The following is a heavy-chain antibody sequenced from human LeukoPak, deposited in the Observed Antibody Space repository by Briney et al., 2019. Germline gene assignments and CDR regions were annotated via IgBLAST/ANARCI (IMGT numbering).Heavy chain of an antibody. CDR2: ISYDGSNK. V-gene: IGHV3-30*04. CDR3: ARGPYYDFWSGYYRPLYYYYGMDV. Sequence: GGSLRLSCAASGFTFSSYAMHWVRQAPGKGLEWVAVISYDGSNKYYADSVKGRFTISRDNSKNTLYLQMNSLRAEDTAVYYCARGPYYDFWSGYYRPLYYYYGMDVWGQGTTVTVSS. D-gene: IGHD3-3*01. J-gene: IGHJ6*02. CDR1: GFTFSSYA.